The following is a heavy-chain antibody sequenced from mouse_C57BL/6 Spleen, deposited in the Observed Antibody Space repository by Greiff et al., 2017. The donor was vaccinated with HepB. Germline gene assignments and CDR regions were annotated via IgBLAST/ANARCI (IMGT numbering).Heavy chain of an antibody. CDR3: ARSIDYGSSYGYFDV. J-gene: IGHJ1*03. CDR2: IYPRSGNT. D-gene: IGHD1-1*01. CDR1: GYTFTSYG. Sequence: QVQLQQSGAELARPGASVKLSCKASGYTFTSYGISWVKQRTGQGLEWIGEIYPRSGNTYYNEKFKGKATLTADKSSSTAYMELRSLTSEDSAVYFCARSIDYGSSYGYFDVWGTGTTVTVSS. V-gene: IGHV1-81*01.